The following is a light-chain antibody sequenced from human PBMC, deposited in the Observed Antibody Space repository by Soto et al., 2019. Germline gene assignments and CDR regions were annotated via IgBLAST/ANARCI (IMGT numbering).Light chain of an antibody. CDR3: QQYNSYPWT. CDR1: QSISSW. V-gene: IGKV1-5*03. J-gene: IGKJ1*01. Sequence: DIQMTQSPSTLSASVGDRVTITCRASQSISSWLAWYQQKPGKAPKLLIYKASSLESRVPSRFSGSGSETEFTLTISSLQPDDFATYYCQQYNSYPWTFGQGTKVEIK. CDR2: KAS.